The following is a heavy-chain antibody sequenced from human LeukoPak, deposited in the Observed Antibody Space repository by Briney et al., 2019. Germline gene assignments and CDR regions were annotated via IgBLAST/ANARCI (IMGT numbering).Heavy chain of an antibody. V-gene: IGHV3-23*01. J-gene: IGHJ4*02. CDR1: GFTFSSYV. CDR2: ISGNSGGDT. D-gene: IGHD3-10*01. CDR3: AKGSSSGRPYFFDY. Sequence: PGGSLRLSCAASGFTFSSYVMGWVRQAPGKGLEWFSAISGNSGGDTYYADAVKGRFTISRDNSKTTLYLEMNSLRADDTAVYYCAKGSSSGRPYFFDYWGQGSLVAVSS.